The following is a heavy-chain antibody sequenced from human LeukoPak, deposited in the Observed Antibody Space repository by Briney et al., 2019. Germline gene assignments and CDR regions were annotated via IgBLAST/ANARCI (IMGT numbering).Heavy chain of an antibody. J-gene: IGHJ4*02. V-gene: IGHV3-23*01. Sequence: GGSLRLSCAASGFTFSSYSMNWVRQAPGKGLEWVSAISGSGGSTYYADSVKGRFTISRDNSKNTLYLQMNSLRAEDTAVYYCAKQPYYYGSGSPSPIDYWGQGTLVTVSS. CDR3: AKQPYYYGSGSPSPIDY. CDR1: GFTFSSYS. CDR2: ISGSGGST. D-gene: IGHD3-10*01.